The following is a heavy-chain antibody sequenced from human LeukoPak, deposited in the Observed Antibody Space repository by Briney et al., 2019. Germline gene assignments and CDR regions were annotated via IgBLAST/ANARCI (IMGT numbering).Heavy chain of an antibody. CDR2: INSRGTTI. V-gene: IGHV3-48*03. J-gene: IGHJ6*02. D-gene: IGHD1-1*01. Sequence: GGSLGLSCAASGFTFSSYEMNWVRQAPGKGLEWVSYINSRGTTIYYADSVKGRLTISRDNARNSLYLQMNSLSAEDTAVYYCARCGNDVRSGLRYYYYGMDVWGQGTTVTVSS. CDR3: ARCGNDVRSGLRYYYYGMDV. CDR1: GFTFSSYE.